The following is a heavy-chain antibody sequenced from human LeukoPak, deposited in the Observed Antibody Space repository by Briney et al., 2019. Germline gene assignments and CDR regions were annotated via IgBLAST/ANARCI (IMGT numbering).Heavy chain of an antibody. CDR1: GYTFATYA. V-gene: IGHV7-4-1*02. D-gene: IGHD6-13*01. CDR2: INTNTGNP. CDR3: ARVRYSSRYYYMDV. Sequence: ASVKVSCKASGYTFATYAMHWVQQAPGQGLEWMGWINTNTGNPTYAQGFTGRFVFSLDTSVSTAYLQISSLKAEDTAVYYCARVRYSSRYYYMDVWGKGTTVTISS. J-gene: IGHJ6*03.